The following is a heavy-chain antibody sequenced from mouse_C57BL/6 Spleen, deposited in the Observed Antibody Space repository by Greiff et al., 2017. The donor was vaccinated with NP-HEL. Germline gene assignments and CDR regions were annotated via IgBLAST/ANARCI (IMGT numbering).Heavy chain of an antibody. CDR1: GFNIKDDY. V-gene: IGHV14-4*01. CDR3: TTYREGYFDY. J-gene: IGHJ2*01. Sequence: VQLQQSGAELVRPGASVKLSCTASGFNIKDDYMHWVKQRPEQGLEWIGWIDPENGDTEYASKFQGKATITADTSSNTAYLQLSSLTSEDTAVYYCTTYREGYFDYWGQGTTLTVSS. CDR2: IDPENGDT.